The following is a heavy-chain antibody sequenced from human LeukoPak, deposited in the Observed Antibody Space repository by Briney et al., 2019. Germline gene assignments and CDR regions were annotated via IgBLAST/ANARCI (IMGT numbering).Heavy chain of an antibody. CDR2: IYYSGST. D-gene: IGHD2-15*01. CDR1: GGSISSGGYY. J-gene: IGHJ5*02. V-gene: IGHV4-31*03. CDR3: ARAGYCSGGSCYGWFDP. Sequence: SQTPSLTCTVSGGSISSGGYYWSWIRQHPGKGLEWIGYIYYSGSTYYNPSLKSRVTISVDTSKNQFSLKLSSVTAADTAVYYCARAGYCSGGSCYGWFDPWGQGTLVTVSS.